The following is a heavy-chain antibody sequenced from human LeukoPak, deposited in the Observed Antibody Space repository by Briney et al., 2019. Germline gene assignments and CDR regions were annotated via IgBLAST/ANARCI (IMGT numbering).Heavy chain of an antibody. D-gene: IGHD5/OR15-5a*01. CDR3: ARGGVSQDFDY. CDR1: GYTFTSYG. J-gene: IGHJ4*02. CDR2: MNPNSGNI. Sequence: ASVKVSCKASGYTFTSYGLNWVRQATGQGLEWMGWMNPNSGNIGYAQKFQGRVTMTRNTSISTAYMELSSLRSEDTAVYYCARGGVSQDFDYWGQGTLVTVSS. V-gene: IGHV1-8*01.